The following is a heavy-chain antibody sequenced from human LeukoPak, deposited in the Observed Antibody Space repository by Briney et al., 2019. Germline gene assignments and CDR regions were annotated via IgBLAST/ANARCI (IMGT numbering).Heavy chain of an antibody. V-gene: IGHV4-34*01. CDR2: INHSGST. CDR3: ARGLDLGTVYYDSSGYSRLFDY. J-gene: IGHJ4*02. CDR1: GGSFSGYY. D-gene: IGHD3-22*01. Sequence: SETLSLTCAVYGGSFSGYYWSWIRQPPGKGLEWIGEINHSGSTNYNPSLKSRVTISVDTSKNQFSLKLSSVTAADTAVYYCARGLDLGTVYYDSSGYSRLFDYWGQGTLVTVSS.